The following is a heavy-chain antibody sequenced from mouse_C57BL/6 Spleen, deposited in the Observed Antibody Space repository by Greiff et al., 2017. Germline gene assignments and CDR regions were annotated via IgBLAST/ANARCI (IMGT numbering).Heavy chain of an antibody. Sequence: QLQESGPELVKPGASVKISCKASGYSFTDYNMNWVKQSNGKSLEWIGVINPNYGTTSYNQKFKGKATLTVDQSSSTAYMQLNSLTSEDSAVYYCARGIDYYGSSYGNYYAMDYWGQGTSVTVSS. CDR1: GYSFTDYN. CDR2: INPNYGTT. J-gene: IGHJ4*01. D-gene: IGHD1-1*01. V-gene: IGHV1-39*01. CDR3: ARGIDYYGSSYGNYYAMDY.